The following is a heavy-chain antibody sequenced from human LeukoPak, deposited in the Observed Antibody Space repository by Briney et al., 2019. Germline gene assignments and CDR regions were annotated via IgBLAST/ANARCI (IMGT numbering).Heavy chain of an antibody. CDR3: ATGAAIRSYYYGMDV. Sequence: SVKVSCKASGYTFTSYDINWVRQAPGQGLEWMGGIIPIFGTANYAQKFQGRVTITADESTSTAYMELSSLRSEDTAVYYCATGAAIRSYYYGMDVWGQGTTVTVSS. CDR1: GYTFTSYD. J-gene: IGHJ6*02. CDR2: IIPIFGTA. D-gene: IGHD2-21*01. V-gene: IGHV1-69*13.